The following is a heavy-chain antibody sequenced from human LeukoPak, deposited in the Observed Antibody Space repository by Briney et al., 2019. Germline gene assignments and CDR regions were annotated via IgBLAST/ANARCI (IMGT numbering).Heavy chain of an antibody. Sequence: ASVKVSCKASGYTFTSYGISWVRQAPGQGLEWMGWISAYNGNTNYAQKLQGRVTMTTDTSTSTAYMELRSLRSDDTAVYYCASAYYYGSGSYFPGIRESGTNPATTYYYYGMDVWGQGTTVTVSS. CDR3: ASAYYYGSGSYFPGIRESGTNPATTYYYYGMDV. J-gene: IGHJ6*02. V-gene: IGHV1-18*01. CDR2: ISAYNGNT. CDR1: GYTFTSYG. D-gene: IGHD3-10*01.